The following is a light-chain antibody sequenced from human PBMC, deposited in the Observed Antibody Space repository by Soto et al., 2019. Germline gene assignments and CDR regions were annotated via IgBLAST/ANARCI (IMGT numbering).Light chain of an antibody. V-gene: IGLV1-47*01. CDR1: SSNIGSNY. CDR3: AAWDDSLSGRV. Sequence: SVLTQPPSASGTPGQRVTISCSGRSSNIGSNYVYWYQQLPGTAPKLLIYRNNQRPSGVPDRFSGSKSGTSASLAISGLRSEDEADYYCAAWDDSLSGRVFGTGTKATVL. CDR2: RNN. J-gene: IGLJ1*01.